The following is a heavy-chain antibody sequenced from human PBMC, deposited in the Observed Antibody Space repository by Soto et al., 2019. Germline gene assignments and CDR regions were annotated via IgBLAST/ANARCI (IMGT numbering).Heavy chain of an antibody. Sequence: PGESLKISCKGSGYSFAGYWINWVRQKSGKGLEWMVRIDPSDSHTYYSPSFRGHVTISLTKSITTVFLQWSSLRASDTAMYYCARQIYDSDTGPNFQYYFDSWGQGTPVTVSS. J-gene: IGHJ4*02. CDR2: IDPSDSHT. CDR3: ARQIYDSDTGPNFQYYFDS. V-gene: IGHV5-10-1*01. CDR1: GYSFAGYW. D-gene: IGHD3-22*01.